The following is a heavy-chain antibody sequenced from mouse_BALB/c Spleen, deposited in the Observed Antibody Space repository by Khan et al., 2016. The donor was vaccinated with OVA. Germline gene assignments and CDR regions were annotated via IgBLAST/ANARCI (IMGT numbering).Heavy chain of an antibody. D-gene: IGHD2-3*01. CDR3: IRYDGYSPFYAMDH. J-gene: IGHJ4*01. Sequence: LQQPGSELVRPGASVKLSCKASGYTFTSYWMHWVKQRPGQGLEWLGNIYPGSGRTNYDEKFKNKATLTVDTSSSPAYMQLSSLTSEDSAVYYCIRYDGYSPFYAMDHWGQGTSVIVSS. V-gene: IGHV1S22*01. CDR1: GYTFTSYW. CDR2: IYPGSGRT.